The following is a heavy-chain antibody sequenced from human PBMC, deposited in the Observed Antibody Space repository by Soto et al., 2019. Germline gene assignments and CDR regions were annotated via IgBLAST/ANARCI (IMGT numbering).Heavy chain of an antibody. V-gene: IGHV3-9*01. Sequence: SLTLYCAASGFTFDDYAMHWVRRAPGKGLDWVSGISCNSDSIGSADSVTGRFTSSRDNAKNSLYLQMNSLSAEDTALYYCAKDMGHYYGSESYYQYYYYYGMDVLGQGTTVTVS. D-gene: IGHD3-10*01. J-gene: IGHJ6*02. CDR3: AKDMGHYYGSESYYQYYYYYGMDV. CDR1: GFTFDDYA. CDR2: ISCNSDSI.